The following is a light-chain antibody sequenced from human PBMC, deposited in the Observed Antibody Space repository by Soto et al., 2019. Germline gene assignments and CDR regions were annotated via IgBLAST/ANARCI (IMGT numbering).Light chain of an antibody. Sequence: QSALTQPPSPSGSPGQSVTISRTGTSSDVGAYKYVSWYQQYPGKAPKLMIYEVTKRPSGVPDRFSGSKSGNTASLTVSGLQAEDEADYYCTSYVGNDIWVFGGGTKVTVL. J-gene: IGLJ3*02. V-gene: IGLV2-8*01. CDR2: EVT. CDR1: SSDVGAYKY. CDR3: TSYVGNDIWV.